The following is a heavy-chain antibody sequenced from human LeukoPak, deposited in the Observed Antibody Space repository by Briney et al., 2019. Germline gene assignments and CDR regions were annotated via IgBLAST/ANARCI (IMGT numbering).Heavy chain of an antibody. Sequence: ASVKVSCKASGYTFTSYDINWVRQATGQGLEWMGWMNPNSGNTGYAQKFQGRVTMTRNTSISTAYTELSSLRSEDTAVYYCARTYYYDSSGYVRLAFDIWGQGTMVTVSS. CDR2: MNPNSGNT. V-gene: IGHV1-8*01. CDR1: GYTFTSYD. J-gene: IGHJ3*02. CDR3: ARTYYYDSSGYVRLAFDI. D-gene: IGHD3-22*01.